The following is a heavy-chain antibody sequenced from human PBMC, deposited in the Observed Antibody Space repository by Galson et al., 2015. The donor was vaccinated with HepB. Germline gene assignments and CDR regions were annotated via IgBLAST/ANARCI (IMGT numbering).Heavy chain of an antibody. CDR1: GFNFSDYC. CDR3: ARERVVIPPTGMDV. D-gene: IGHD3-3*01. CDR2: ITSSGTSI. J-gene: IGHJ6*02. V-gene: IGHV3-11*01. Sequence: SLRLSCPASGFNFSDYCMSWHRQAPGKGLEWVSYITSSGTSIYYADFVKGRFTISRDHAKNSLYLQMNSLRAEDTAVYYCARERVVIPPTGMDVWGQGTTVTVSS.